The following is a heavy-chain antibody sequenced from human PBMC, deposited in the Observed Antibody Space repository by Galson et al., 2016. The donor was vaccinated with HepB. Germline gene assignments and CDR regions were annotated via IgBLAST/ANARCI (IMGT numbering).Heavy chain of an antibody. CDR3: ARDLNTYDSASTYPLYYYNYGMDV. V-gene: IGHV3-30-3*01. CDR2: ISYDGSDQ. D-gene: IGHD3-22*01. Sequence: SLRLSCAASGFTFKTYALHWVRQAPGKGLEWVAFISYDGSDQYYADSVKGRLTISRDNSKNTLYLQMNSLRAGDTAVYYCARDLNTYDSASTYPLYYYNYGMDVWGQGTTVTVSS. CDR1: GFTFKTYA. J-gene: IGHJ6*02.